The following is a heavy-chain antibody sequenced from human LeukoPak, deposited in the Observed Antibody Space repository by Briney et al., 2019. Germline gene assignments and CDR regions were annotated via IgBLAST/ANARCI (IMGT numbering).Heavy chain of an antibody. CDR1: GFTFDDYG. D-gene: IGHD1-26*01. CDR2: INWNGGST. CDR3: ARDGLSGSYLIGKSFGYHYGMDV. J-gene: IGHJ6*02. V-gene: IGHV3-20*04. Sequence: GGSLRLSCAASGFTFDDYGMSWVRQAPGKGLEWVSGINWNGGSTGYADSVKGRFTISRDNAKNSLYLQMNSLRAEDTALYYCARDGLSGSYLIGKSFGYHYGMDVWGQGTTVTVSS.